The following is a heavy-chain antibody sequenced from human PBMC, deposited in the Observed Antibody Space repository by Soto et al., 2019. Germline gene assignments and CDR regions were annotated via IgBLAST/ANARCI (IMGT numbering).Heavy chain of an antibody. CDR2: IRSDGDTT. J-gene: IGHJ4*02. V-gene: IGHV3-23*01. D-gene: IGHD1-26*01. CDR3: AKGKGVGATPDGANC. CDR1: GFTFSRYG. Sequence: EVQVLESGGGRVQPGGSLRLSCAASGFTFSRYGMNWVRQAPGKGLEWVSGIRSDGDTTYNADSVKGRFTVSRDTSKNTVYLQMNSLRAEDTAIYYCAKGKGVGATPDGANCWGQGTLVTVSS.